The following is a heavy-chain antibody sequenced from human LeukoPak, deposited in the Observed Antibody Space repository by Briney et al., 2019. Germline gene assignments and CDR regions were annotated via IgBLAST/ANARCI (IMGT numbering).Heavy chain of an antibody. CDR1: GFIFSSHG. V-gene: IGHV3-23*01. CDR2: VSPSGDIT. CDR3: AKAVDLATISVDI. D-gene: IGHD5-24*01. J-gene: IGHJ3*02. Sequence: PGGSLRLSCAASGFIFSSHGMNWVRQAPGKGLEWVSGVSPSGDITYYADSVKGRFTISRDNSKNTLYLLMNSLRVDDTAVYYCAKAVDLATISVDIWGQGTMVTVSS.